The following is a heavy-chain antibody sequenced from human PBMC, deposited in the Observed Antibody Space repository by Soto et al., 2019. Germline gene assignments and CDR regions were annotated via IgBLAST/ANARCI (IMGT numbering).Heavy chain of an antibody. J-gene: IGHJ3*02. CDR1: GYSFSDYW. Sequence: PGASLKISCKASGYSFSDYWIGWVRQRPGKGLDWMGIIYPDDSDIRNSPSFQGQVTISADKSISTAYLQWSSLKASDTAIYYCARCLYDTGGGGAFDIWGQGTMVTVSS. CDR3: ARCLYDTGGGGAFDI. CDR2: IYPDDSDI. D-gene: IGHD3-22*01. V-gene: IGHV5-51*01.